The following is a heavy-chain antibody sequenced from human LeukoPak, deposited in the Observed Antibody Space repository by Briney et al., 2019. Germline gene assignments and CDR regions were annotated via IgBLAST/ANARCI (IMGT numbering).Heavy chain of an antibody. Sequence: SETLSLTCTVSGYSISSGYYWGWIRQPPGKGLEWIGSIYRSGSTYYNPSLKSRVTISVDTSKNQFSLKLSSVTAADTAVYYCARQEYRSSSSHFDYWGQGTLVTVSS. V-gene: IGHV4-38-2*02. CDR1: GYSISSGYY. CDR3: ARQEYRSSSSHFDY. J-gene: IGHJ4*02. D-gene: IGHD6-6*01. CDR2: IYRSGST.